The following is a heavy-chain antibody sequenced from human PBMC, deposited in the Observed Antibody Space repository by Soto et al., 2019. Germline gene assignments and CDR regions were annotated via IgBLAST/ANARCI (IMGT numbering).Heavy chain of an antibody. CDR2: IYNRGIT. D-gene: IGHD3-3*01. CDR1: GDSLTSGAYS. J-gene: IGHJ2*01. CDR3: ARARNYVSGSGVTGTGWSFDL. Sequence: QVQLQDSGSGLVKPSQTLSLTGSVSGDSLTSGAYSWSWIRQPPGKGPEWIGYIYNRGITYYNPSLKCSVTISVARSKSSFTLGLSSVIGADTAGYYCARARNYVSGSGVTGTGWSFDLWGRGIRVTVSS. V-gene: IGHV4-30-2*01.